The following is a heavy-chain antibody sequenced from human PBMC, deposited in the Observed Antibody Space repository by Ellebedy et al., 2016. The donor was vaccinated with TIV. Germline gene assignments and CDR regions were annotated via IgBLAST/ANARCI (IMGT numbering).Heavy chain of an antibody. Sequence: GESLKISCAASGFTFSEDYMSWIRQAPGKGLEWVSYISSSGSTIYYADSVKGRFTISRDNSKNTLYLQMNSLRAEDTAVYYCANRAQDFGVVIHFDYWGQGTLVTVSS. CDR2: ISSSGSTI. V-gene: IGHV3-11*01. CDR1: GFTFSEDY. CDR3: ANRAQDFGVVIHFDY. J-gene: IGHJ4*02. D-gene: IGHD3-3*01.